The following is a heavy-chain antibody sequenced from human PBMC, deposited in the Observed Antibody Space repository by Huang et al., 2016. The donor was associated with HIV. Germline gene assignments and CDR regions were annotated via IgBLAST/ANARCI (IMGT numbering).Heavy chain of an antibody. J-gene: IGHJ2*01. D-gene: IGHD6-19*01. Sequence: QVQLYQWGAGPLRPSETLSLTCGVSGGSLHGYYWNLLRQSPGRGMEWIGEVNHGGSTKYNPSLKRRVTISVDTSKIQFSLNLTSVTATDTADYYCATSRSGSGWFLDIWGRGTLVSVS. CDR1: GGSLHGYY. CDR2: VNHGGST. CDR3: ATSRSGSGWFLDI. V-gene: IGHV4-34*01.